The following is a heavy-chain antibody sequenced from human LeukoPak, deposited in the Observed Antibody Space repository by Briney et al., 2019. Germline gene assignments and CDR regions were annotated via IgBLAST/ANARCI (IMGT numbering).Heavy chain of an antibody. D-gene: IGHD1-26*01. Sequence: SVKVSCKASGGTFSSYAISWVRQAPGQGLEWLGGIIPIFGTANYAQKFQGRVTITTDESTSTAYMELSSLRSEDTAAYYCASGGSHGDDAFDIWGQGTMVTVSS. CDR2: IIPIFGTA. J-gene: IGHJ3*02. V-gene: IGHV1-69*05. CDR3: ASGGSHGDDAFDI. CDR1: GGTFSSYA.